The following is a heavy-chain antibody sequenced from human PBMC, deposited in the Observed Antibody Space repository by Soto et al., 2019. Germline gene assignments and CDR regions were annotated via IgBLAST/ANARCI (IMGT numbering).Heavy chain of an antibody. CDR1: GFTFDDYA. V-gene: IGHV3-9*01. J-gene: IGHJ6*02. D-gene: IGHD3-22*01. CDR3: AASRGFDSSGYSGSYYGMDV. CDR2: ITWNSDEI. Sequence: EVQLVESGGGLVQPGRSLRLSCAASGFTFDDYAMHWVRQRPGRGLEWVSGITWNSDEIGYPDSVKGRFSISRDNAKKYLYLQMNSLRPDDTALYYCAASRGFDSSGYSGSYYGMDVWGQGTTVTVSS.